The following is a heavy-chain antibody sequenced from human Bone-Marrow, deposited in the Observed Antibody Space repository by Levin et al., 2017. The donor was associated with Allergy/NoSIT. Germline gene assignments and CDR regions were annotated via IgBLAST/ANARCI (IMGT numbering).Heavy chain of an antibody. CDR3: ARDNSNWLS. CDR1: GFTFKDYW. CDR2: INQGGGYT. D-gene: IGHD7-27*01. J-gene: IGHJ4*02. V-gene: IGHV3-74*01. Sequence: GGSLRLSCAVSGFTFKDYWMNWVRQVPGKGLMWVSRINQGGGYTRYAASVRGRFTISRDNAKSTLFLQMHGLTAEDTDVDYCARDNSNWLSWGEGSLVTVSS.